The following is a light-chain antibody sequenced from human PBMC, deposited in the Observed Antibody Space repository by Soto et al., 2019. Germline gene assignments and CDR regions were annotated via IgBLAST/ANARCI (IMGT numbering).Light chain of an antibody. J-gene: IGKJ2*01. CDR2: SAS. V-gene: IGKV1-39*01. Sequence: DIQMTQSPSSLSASVGDRVTIICRASQSVSTRLAWYQQKPGKAPKLLIYSASRLKSGVPSRFSGSRSGTDFTLIISSLQPEDFATYYCQQSSSSPPTFGQGTKVDIK. CDR3: QQSSSSPPT. CDR1: QSVSTR.